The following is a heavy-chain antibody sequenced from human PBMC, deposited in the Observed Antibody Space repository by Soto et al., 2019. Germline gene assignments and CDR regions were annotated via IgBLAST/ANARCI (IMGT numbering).Heavy chain of an antibody. CDR1: GFTFSIYA. CDR2: ISGSDGTT. Sequence: GGSRRLSCAVSGFTFSIYAMSWVRQVPGKGLEWVGAISGSDGTTNYAHYLKGRVTISTDTSKNTLYLQMNSLRAEDTAVYYCAKFLDTAMVGFDYWGQGTLVTVSS. V-gene: IGHV3-23*01. J-gene: IGHJ4*02. D-gene: IGHD5-18*01. CDR3: AKFLDTAMVGFDY.